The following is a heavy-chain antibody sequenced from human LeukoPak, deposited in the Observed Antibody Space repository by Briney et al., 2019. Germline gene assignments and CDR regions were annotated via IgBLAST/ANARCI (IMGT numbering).Heavy chain of an antibody. Sequence: GASVKVSCKASGYTFTGYYMHWVRQAPGQGLEWMGWINPNSGGTNYAQKFQGRVTMTRDTSISTAYMELSRLRSDDTAVYYCASCIAVAGFTYRSAFDIWGQGTMVTVSS. CDR1: GYTFTGYY. J-gene: IGHJ3*02. CDR3: ASCIAVAGFTYRSAFDI. D-gene: IGHD6-19*01. CDR2: INPNSGGT. V-gene: IGHV1-2*02.